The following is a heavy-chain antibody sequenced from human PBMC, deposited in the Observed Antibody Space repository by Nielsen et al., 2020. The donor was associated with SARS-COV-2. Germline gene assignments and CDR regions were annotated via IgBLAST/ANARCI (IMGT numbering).Heavy chain of an antibody. CDR1: GFTFSHYA. CDR3: ARLWDDGYYFDTGPYDY. CDR2: INPDESKT. Sequence: GESLKISCVASGFTFSHYAIHWVRQAPGKGLVWGSHINPDESKTTYADSVKGRFTISRDNAKNTLYLQMNSLRAEDTALYYCARLWDDGYYFDTGPYDYWGQGTLVTVSS. V-gene: IGHV3-74*03. J-gene: IGHJ4*02. D-gene: IGHD3-22*01.